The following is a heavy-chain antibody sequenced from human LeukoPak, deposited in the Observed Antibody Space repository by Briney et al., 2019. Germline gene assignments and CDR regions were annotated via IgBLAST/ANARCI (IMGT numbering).Heavy chain of an antibody. Sequence: SGGSLRLSCAASGFTFSSYAMSWVRQAPGKGLEWVSAISGSGGSTYYADSVKGRFIISRDNSKNTLYLQMNSLRAEDAAVYYCAKEGLLWFGELYYFDYWGQGTLVSVSS. CDR3: AKEGLLWFGELYYFDY. D-gene: IGHD3-10*01. V-gene: IGHV3-23*01. CDR1: GFTFSSYA. CDR2: ISGSGGST. J-gene: IGHJ4*02.